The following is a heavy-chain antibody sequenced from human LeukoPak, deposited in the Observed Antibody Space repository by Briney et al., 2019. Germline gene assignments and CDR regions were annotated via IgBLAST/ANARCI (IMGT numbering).Heavy chain of an antibody. J-gene: IGHJ6*02. V-gene: IGHV3-23*01. Sequence: GGSLRLSCAASGFSFSSYSMSWVRQAPGKGLEWVSVITGSGGNTYYADSVKGRFTISKDNSKNTVYLQMSSLRVDDTAVYYCAKAASSSWPSYYYGMNVWGQGTTVTVSS. CDR1: GFSFSSYS. CDR2: ITGSGGNT. D-gene: IGHD6-13*01. CDR3: AKAASSSWPSYYYGMNV.